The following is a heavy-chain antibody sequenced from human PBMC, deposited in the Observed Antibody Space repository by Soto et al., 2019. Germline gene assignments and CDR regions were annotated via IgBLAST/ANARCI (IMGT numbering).Heavy chain of an antibody. V-gene: IGHV3-23*01. CDR2: ISGSGGST. CDR1: GFTFSSYA. J-gene: IGHJ4*02. Sequence: GGSLRLSCAASGFTFSSYAMSWVRQAPGKGLEWVSAISGSGGSTYYADSVKGRFTISRDNSKNTLYLQMNSLRAEDTAVYYCAKDKGMRGYYYDSSGYYYFDYGGQGTLVTVSS. CDR3: AKDKGMRGYYYDSSGYYYFDY. D-gene: IGHD3-22*01.